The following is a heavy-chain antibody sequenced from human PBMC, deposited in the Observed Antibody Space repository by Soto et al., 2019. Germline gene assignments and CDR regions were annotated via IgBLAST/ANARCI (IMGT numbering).Heavy chain of an antibody. CDR2: IKTNVDGGTT. Sequence: GGSLRLSCATSGFTFSNAWMSWVRQAPGKGLGWVGRIKTNVDGGTTDYAAPVKGRFTISRDDSKNTLYLQMNSLKTEDTAVYYCATDFLNALDVWGLGATVTVSS. CDR3: ATDFLNALDV. J-gene: IGHJ6*02. V-gene: IGHV3-15*01. CDR1: GFTFSNAW.